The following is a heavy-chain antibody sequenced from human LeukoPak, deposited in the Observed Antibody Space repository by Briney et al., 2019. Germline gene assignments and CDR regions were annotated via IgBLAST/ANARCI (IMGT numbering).Heavy chain of an antibody. Sequence: GGSLRLSCTASKFTFSSYWMSWVRQAPGKGLEWVANIKQDGSEKYYVDSVKGRFTISRDNAKNSLYLQMNSLRAEDTAMYYCARDVLWFGGGLDVWGKGTTVTISS. CDR1: KFTFSSYW. D-gene: IGHD3-10*01. CDR3: ARDVLWFGGGLDV. CDR2: IKQDGSEK. J-gene: IGHJ6*04. V-gene: IGHV3-7*01.